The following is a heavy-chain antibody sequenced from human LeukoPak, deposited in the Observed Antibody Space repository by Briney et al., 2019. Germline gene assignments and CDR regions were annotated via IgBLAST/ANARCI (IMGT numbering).Heavy chain of an antibody. CDR1: GFTFSSYS. V-gene: IGHV3-48*04. D-gene: IGHD2-2*01. Sequence: PGGSLRLSCAASGFTFSSYSMNWVRQAPGKGLEWVSYISSSSSTIYYADSVKGRFTISRDNAKNSLYLQMNSLRAEDTAVYYCARRARYCSSTSCPYYFDYWGQGTLVTVSS. J-gene: IGHJ4*02. CDR2: ISSSSSTI. CDR3: ARRARYCSSTSCPYYFDY.